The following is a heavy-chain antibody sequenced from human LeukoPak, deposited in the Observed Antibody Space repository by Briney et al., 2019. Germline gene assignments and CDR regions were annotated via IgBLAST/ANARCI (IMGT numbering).Heavy chain of an antibody. D-gene: IGHD3-22*01. CDR3: AHTQYYYDSGGVDDGFDI. J-gene: IGHJ3*02. V-gene: IGHV2-5*01. CDR2: IYWNDEK. CDR1: GLSLSTSGVG. Sequence: ESGPTLVKPTQTLTLTCTLSGLSLSTSGVGVGWIRQPPGKALEWLALIYWNDEKRYSPSLKSGLTITKDTSKIQVVLAMTNVDPVDTATYYCAHTQYYYDSGGVDDGFDIWGQGTMVTVSS.